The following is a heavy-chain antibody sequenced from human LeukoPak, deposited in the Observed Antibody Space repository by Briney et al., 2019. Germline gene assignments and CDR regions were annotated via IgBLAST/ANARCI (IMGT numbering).Heavy chain of an antibody. V-gene: IGHV1-8*01. CDR3: ARMSSSWYSTSYDY. CDR1: GYTFTSYD. CDR2: MNPNSGNT. Sequence: ASVKVSCKASGYTFTSYDINWVRQATGQGLEWMGWMNPNSGNTGYAQKFQGRVTMTRNTSISTAYMELSSLRSEDTAVYYCARMSSSWYSTSYDYWGRGTLVTVSS. D-gene: IGHD6-13*01. J-gene: IGHJ4*02.